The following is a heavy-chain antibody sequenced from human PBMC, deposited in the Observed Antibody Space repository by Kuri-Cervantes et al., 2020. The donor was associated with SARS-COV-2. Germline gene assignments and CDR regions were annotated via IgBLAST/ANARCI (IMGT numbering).Heavy chain of an antibody. Sequence: SETLSLTCAVYGGSFSDYYWSWVRQPPGKGLEWIGYIYYSGSTNYNPSPKSRVTISVDTSKTQFSLKLSSVTAADTAVYYCARAPDYYDFWSGYYRNWFDPWGQGTLVTVSS. CDR2: IYYSGST. J-gene: IGHJ5*02. V-gene: IGHV4-59*01. D-gene: IGHD3-3*01. CDR3: ARAPDYYDFWSGYYRNWFDP. CDR1: GGSFSDYY.